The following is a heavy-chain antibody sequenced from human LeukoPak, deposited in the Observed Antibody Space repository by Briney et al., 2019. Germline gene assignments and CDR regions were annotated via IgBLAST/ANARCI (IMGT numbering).Heavy chain of an antibody. Sequence: PGGSLRLSCAASGFTFSSYSMNWVRQAPGKGLEWVSSISSSSSYIYYADSVKGRFTISRDNAKNSLYLQMNSLRAEDTAVYYCARHGDFWSGYYVDYWGQGTLATVSS. J-gene: IGHJ4*02. CDR1: GFTFSSYS. CDR3: ARHGDFWSGYYVDY. D-gene: IGHD3-3*01. V-gene: IGHV3-21*01. CDR2: ISSSSSYI.